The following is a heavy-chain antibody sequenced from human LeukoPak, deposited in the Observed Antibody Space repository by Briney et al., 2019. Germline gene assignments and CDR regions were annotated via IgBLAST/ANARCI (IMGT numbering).Heavy chain of an antibody. CDR3: ARHFGVVTKGVYYYYYGMDV. D-gene: IGHD3-3*01. V-gene: IGHV3-66*04. J-gene: IGHJ6*02. CDR2: IYSGGTT. CDR1: GLTVSSKY. Sequence: GRSLRLSCAASGLTVSSKYMSWVRQAPGKRLKWGSVIYSGGTTYYADSVKGRFTISRDAPKNTLYLQMNSLRAEATAVYYCARHFGVVTKGVYYYYYGMDVWGQGTTVTVSS.